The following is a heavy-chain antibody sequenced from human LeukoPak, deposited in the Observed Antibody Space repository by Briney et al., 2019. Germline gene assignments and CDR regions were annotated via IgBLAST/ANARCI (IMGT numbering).Heavy chain of an antibody. Sequence: GGSLRLSCAASGFTFSSYWMQWVRQAPGKGLVWVSRINSDGSSTTYADSVKGRFTISRDNAKNTLYLQMNSLRAEDTAVYFCARPRYISSWFDFWGQGTLVTVSS. D-gene: IGHD6-13*01. CDR2: INSDGSST. CDR3: ARPRYISSWFDF. CDR1: GFTFSSYW. V-gene: IGHV3-74*01. J-gene: IGHJ4*02.